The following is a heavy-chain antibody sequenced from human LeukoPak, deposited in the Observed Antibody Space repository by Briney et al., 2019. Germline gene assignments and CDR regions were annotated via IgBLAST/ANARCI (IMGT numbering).Heavy chain of an antibody. CDR1: GFTFSSYA. CDR2: ISGSGGST. J-gene: IGHJ4*02. D-gene: IGHD3-22*01. CDR3: AKVTYDSSGYDY. V-gene: IGHV3-23*01. Sequence: GGSLRLSCAASGFTFSSYAMSWVRQAPGRGLEWVSAISGSGGSTYYADSVKGRFTISRDNSKNTLYLQMNSLRAEDTAVYYCAKVTYDSSGYDYWGQGTLVTVSS.